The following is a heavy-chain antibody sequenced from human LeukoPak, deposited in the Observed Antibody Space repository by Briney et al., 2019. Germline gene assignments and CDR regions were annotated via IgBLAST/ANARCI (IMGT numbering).Heavy chain of an antibody. D-gene: IGHD6-19*01. V-gene: IGHV4-34*01. Sequence: SETLSLTCAVYGGSFSGYYWSWIRQPPGKGLEWIGEINHSGSTNYNPSLKSRVTISVDTSKNQFSLKLSSVTAADTAVYYCAAMRYSSGWHGLSEYFQHWGQGTLVTVSS. J-gene: IGHJ1*01. CDR1: GGSFSGYY. CDR3: AAMRYSSGWHGLSEYFQH. CDR2: INHSGST.